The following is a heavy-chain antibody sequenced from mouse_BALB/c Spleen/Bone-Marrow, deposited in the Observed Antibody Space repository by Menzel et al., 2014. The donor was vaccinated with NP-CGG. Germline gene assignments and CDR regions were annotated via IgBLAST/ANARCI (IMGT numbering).Heavy chain of an antibody. CDR1: GFTFSNYG. D-gene: IGHD2-14*01. CDR2: INSNGGST. J-gene: IGHJ4*01. V-gene: IGHV5-6-3*01. Sequence: EVQLVESGGGLVQPGGSLKLSCAVSGFTFSNYGMSWVRQTPDKRLELVATINSNGGSTYYPDSVKGRFTISRDNAKNTLYLQMSSLKSEHTAMYYCARENYRYFYAMDYWGQGTSVTVSS. CDR3: ARENYRYFYAMDY.